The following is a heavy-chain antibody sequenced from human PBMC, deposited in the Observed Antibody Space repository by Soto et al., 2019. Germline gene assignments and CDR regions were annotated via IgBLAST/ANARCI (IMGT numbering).Heavy chain of an antibody. D-gene: IGHD2-21*02. Sequence: QVQVVQSGAEVKKPGSSVKVSCKASGGTFSSYLISWVRQAPGQGLEWMGGIITICGTANYAQKFQGRVTITAAESTSNDYMKLSSLRSEDTALYYCATGPIAVVTATFPGGYYYDMDVCGQGTTVTGSS. V-gene: IGHV1-69*01. CDR2: IITICGTA. J-gene: IGHJ6*02. CDR1: GGTFSSYL. CDR3: ATGPIAVVTATFPGGYYYDMDV.